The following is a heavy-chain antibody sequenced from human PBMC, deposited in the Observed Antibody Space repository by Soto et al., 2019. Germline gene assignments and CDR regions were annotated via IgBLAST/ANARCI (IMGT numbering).Heavy chain of an antibody. CDR3: AKSPSLAYYGMDA. CDR2: INPSGGST. Sequence: ASVKVSCKASGYTVTSYYMHWVRQAPGQGLEWMGIINPSGGSTSYAQKFQGRVTMTRDTSTSTVYMELSSLRSEDTAVYYCAKSPSLAYYGMDAWGQGTTVTVSS. V-gene: IGHV1-46*01. D-gene: IGHD6-13*01. J-gene: IGHJ6*02. CDR1: GYTVTSYY.